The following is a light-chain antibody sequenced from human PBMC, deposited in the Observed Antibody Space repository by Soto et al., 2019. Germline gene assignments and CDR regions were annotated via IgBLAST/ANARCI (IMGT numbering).Light chain of an antibody. J-gene: IGKJ5*01. Sequence: DIQLTQSPSSVSASVGDRVTITSRASQGVSSWLAWYQQRPGKAPKLLISAASTLQGGVPSRFSGSGSGTDFTLTISSLQPEDFATYYCQQANNFPITFGQGTRLDIK. CDR1: QGVSSW. CDR2: AAS. CDR3: QQANNFPIT. V-gene: IGKV1-12*01.